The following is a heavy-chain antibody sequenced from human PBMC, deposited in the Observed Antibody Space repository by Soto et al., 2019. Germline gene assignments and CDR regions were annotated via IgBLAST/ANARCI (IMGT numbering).Heavy chain of an antibody. CDR3: AREKYCSSTSCPTPYYYYYGMDV. D-gene: IGHD2-2*01. CDR2: ISAYNGNT. V-gene: IGHV1-18*01. Sequence: GASVKVSCKASGYTFTSYGISWVRQAPGQELEWMGWISAYNGNTNYAQKLQGRVTMTTDTSTSTAYMELRSLRSDDTAVYYCAREKYCSSTSCPTPYYYYYGMDVWGQGTTVTVSS. J-gene: IGHJ6*02. CDR1: GYTFTSYG.